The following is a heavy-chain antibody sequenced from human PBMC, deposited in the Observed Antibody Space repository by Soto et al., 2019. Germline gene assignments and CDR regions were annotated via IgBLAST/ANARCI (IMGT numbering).Heavy chain of an antibody. Sequence: SETLSLTCAVSGGSISSGGYSWSWIRQPPGKGLEWIGYIYHSGSTYYNPSLKSRVTISVDRSKNQFSLKLSSVTAADTAVYYCASAYYYDSSGYSPWGQGXLVTVYS. CDR1: GGSISSGGYS. CDR3: ASAYYYDSSGYSP. CDR2: IYHSGST. V-gene: IGHV4-30-2*01. J-gene: IGHJ5*02. D-gene: IGHD3-22*01.